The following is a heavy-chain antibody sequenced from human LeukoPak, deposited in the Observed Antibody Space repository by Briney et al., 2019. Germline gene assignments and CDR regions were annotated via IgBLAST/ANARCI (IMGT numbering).Heavy chain of an antibody. J-gene: IGHJ4*02. V-gene: IGHV1-2*02. Sequence: ASVKVSCTASGYTFTDYYIHWVRQAPGQGLEWMGWVNPNNGGTNYAQKFQGRVTMTVDTSISTAYMEVSRLRSDDTAVYHCARDRIAAPDDFDYWGQGTPVTVSS. CDR2: VNPNNGGT. CDR1: GYTFTDYY. CDR3: ARDRIAAPDDFDY. D-gene: IGHD6-13*01.